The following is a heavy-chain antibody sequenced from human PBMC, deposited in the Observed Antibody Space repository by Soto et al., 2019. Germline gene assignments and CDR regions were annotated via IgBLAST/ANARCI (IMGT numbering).Heavy chain of an antibody. CDR2: INHSGST. J-gene: IGHJ5*02. CDR3: ASATGVAVAGTSWFDP. CDR1: GGSFSGYY. Sequence: PSATLSLTCAVYGGSFSGYYWTWIRQPPGKGLEWIGEINHSGSTNYNPSLKSRVTISVDTSKNQFSLKLSSVTAADTAVYYCASATGVAVAGTSWFDPWGQGTLVTVSS. D-gene: IGHD6-19*01. V-gene: IGHV4-34*01.